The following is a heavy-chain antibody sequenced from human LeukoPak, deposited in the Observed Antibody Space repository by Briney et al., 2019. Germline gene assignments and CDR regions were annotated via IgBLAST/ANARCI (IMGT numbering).Heavy chain of an antibody. J-gene: IGHJ6*02. CDR3: ARLDEYSSSSRYYGMNV. CDR2: IIPIFGTA. D-gene: IGHD6-6*01. Sequence: ASVKVSCKASGGTFSSYGISWVRQAPGQGLEWMGGIIPIFGTANYAQKFQGRITITADESTSTAYMELSSLRSEDTAVYYCARLDEYSSSSRYYGMNVWGQGTTVTVSS. CDR1: GGTFSSYG. V-gene: IGHV1-69*13.